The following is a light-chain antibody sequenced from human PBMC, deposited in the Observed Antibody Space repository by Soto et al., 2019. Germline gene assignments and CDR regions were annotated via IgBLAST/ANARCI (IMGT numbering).Light chain of an antibody. J-gene: IGKJ2*01. CDR2: GVS. CDR1: QSVTSRY. V-gene: IGKV3-20*01. Sequence: ENVLTQSPGTLSLSPGERATLSCRATQSVTSRYFAWYQQKPGQAPRLLIYGVSSRATDIPDRFSGSGSGTDFTLTISRLEPEDFVVYYCQQYSTLPHTFGQETKLAVK. CDR3: QQYSTLPHT.